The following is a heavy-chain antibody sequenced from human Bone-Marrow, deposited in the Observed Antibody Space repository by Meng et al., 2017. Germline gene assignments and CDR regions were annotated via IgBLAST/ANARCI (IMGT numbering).Heavy chain of an antibody. CDR1: GGSIRSSNW. Sequence: QWRLQEPGPGLVKSSGTLSLPCAVSGGSIRSSNWWSWVRQPPGKGLEWIGEIYHSGSTNYNPSLKSRVTISVDKSKNQFSLKLSSVTAADTAVYYCARARGIAVAEPWDYWGQGTLVTVSS. CDR3: ARARGIAVAEPWDY. CDR2: IYHSGST. V-gene: IGHV4-4*02. J-gene: IGHJ4*02. D-gene: IGHD6-19*01.